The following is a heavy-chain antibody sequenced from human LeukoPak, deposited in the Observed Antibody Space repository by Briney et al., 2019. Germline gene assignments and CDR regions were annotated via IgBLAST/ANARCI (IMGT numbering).Heavy chain of an antibody. D-gene: IGHD2-2*01. CDR1: GGSISSHY. CDR3: ARYARRYYMGV. CDR2: IYYSGST. J-gene: IGHJ6*03. Sequence: KPSETLSLTCTVSGGSISSHYWSWIRQPPGKGLEWIGYIYYSGSTNYNPSLKSRVTISVDTSKNQFSLKLSSVTAADTAVYYCARYARRYYMGVWGKGTTVTVSS. V-gene: IGHV4-59*11.